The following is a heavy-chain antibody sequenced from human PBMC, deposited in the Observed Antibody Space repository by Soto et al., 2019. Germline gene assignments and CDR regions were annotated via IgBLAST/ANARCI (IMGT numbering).Heavy chain of an antibody. V-gene: IGHV3-11*01. CDR1: AFIFSDYY. CDR2: ISSSGSTI. J-gene: IGHJ6*03. D-gene: IGHD3-10*01. CDR3: EIRYGSGSYEGNYYYYMDV. Sequence: QVQLVESGGGLVKPGGSLRLSCAASAFIFSDYYMSWIRQAPEKGLEWVSYISSSGSTIYYADSVKGRFTISRDNAKNSLYLQMNSLRAEDMAVYYCEIRYGSGSYEGNYYYYMDVWGKGTTVTVSS.